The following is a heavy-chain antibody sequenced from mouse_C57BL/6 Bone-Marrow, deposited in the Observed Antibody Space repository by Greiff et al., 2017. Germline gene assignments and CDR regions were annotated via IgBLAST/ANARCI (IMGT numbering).Heavy chain of an antibody. Sequence: VQLQQSGPVLVKPGASVKMSCKASGYTFTDYYMNWVKQSHGKSLEWIGVINPYNGGTSYNQKFKGKATLTVDKSSSTAYMELNSLTSEDSAVYYCARSGYYGSSYFSWFAYWGQGTLVTVSA. CDR1: GYTFTDYY. V-gene: IGHV1-19*01. CDR2: INPYNGGT. J-gene: IGHJ3*01. D-gene: IGHD1-1*01. CDR3: ARSGYYGSSYFSWFAY.